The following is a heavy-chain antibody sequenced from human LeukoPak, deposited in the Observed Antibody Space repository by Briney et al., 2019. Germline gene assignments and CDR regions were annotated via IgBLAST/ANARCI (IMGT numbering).Heavy chain of an antibody. CDR3: ATRGYDSSGLDY. CDR1: SGSISRGDYY. D-gene: IGHD3-22*01. J-gene: IGHJ4*02. V-gene: IGHV4-30-4*08. Sequence: SQTLSLTCIVSSGSISRGDYYWGWIRQPPGKGLEWIGYIYYSGSTYYNPSLKSRVTISVDTSRNQFSLKVSSVTAADTSVYYCATRGYDSSGLDYWGRGTLVTVSS. CDR2: IYYSGST.